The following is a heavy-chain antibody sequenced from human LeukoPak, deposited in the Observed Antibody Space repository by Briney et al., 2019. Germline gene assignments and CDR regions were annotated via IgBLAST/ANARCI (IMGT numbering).Heavy chain of an antibody. CDR2: ISGSGGST. J-gene: IGHJ5*02. D-gene: IGHD6-19*01. CDR3: AKDIIAVAGGLHNWFDP. CDR1: GFTFSSYA. Sequence: GGSLRLSCAASGFTFSSYAMSWVRQAPGKGLEWVSAISGSGGSTYYADSVKGRFTISRDNSKNTLYLQMNSLRAEDTAVYYCAKDIIAVAGGLHNWFDPWGQGTLVTVSS. V-gene: IGHV3-23*01.